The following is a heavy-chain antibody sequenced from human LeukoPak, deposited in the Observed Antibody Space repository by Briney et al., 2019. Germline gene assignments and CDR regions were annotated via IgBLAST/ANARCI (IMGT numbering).Heavy chain of an antibody. V-gene: IGHV4-39*07. D-gene: IGHD5-18*01. Sequence: SETLSLTCTVSGGSISSSSYYWGWIRQPPGKGLEWIGSMYSSGSTYYNPSLKSRVTISVDTSKNQFSLKLSSVTAADTAVYYCARRGYSYGYVYWGQGTLVTVPS. J-gene: IGHJ4*02. CDR1: GGSISSSSYY. CDR3: ARRGYSYGYVY. CDR2: MYSSGST.